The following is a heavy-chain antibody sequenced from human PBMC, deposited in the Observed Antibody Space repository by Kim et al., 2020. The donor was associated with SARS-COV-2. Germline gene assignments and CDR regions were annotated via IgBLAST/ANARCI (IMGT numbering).Heavy chain of an antibody. D-gene: IGHD6-6*01. CDR1: GFTFSNYG. CDR2: IWFDGSNK. Sequence: GGSLRLSCAASGFTFSNYGMHWVRQAAGKGLEWVAVIWFDGSNKDYADSVKGRFTISRDNSKNTLYLQLNSLRAEDTAVYYFARTQVLSWYYGMDVWGQG. J-gene: IGHJ6*02. CDR3: ARTQVLSWYYGMDV. V-gene: IGHV3-33*01.